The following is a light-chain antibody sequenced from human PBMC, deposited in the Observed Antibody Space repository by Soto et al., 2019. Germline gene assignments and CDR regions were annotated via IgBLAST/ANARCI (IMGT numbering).Light chain of an antibody. CDR1: QSVTSSY. J-gene: IGKJ1*01. CDR3: QQYGSSPPT. CDR2: GAS. Sequence: PGERATLSCRASQSVTSSYLAWYQQKPGQAPRLLIYGASSRATGIPDRFSGSGSGTDFTLTISRLEPEDFAVYYCQQYGSSPPTFGQGTKVEI. V-gene: IGKV3-20*01.